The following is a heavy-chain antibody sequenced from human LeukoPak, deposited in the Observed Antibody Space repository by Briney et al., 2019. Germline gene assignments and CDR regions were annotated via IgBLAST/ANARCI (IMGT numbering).Heavy chain of an antibody. Sequence: ASVKVSCKASGGTFTSYYMHWVRQAPGQGLEWMGIINPSGGSTSYTQKFQGRVTMTRDTSTSTAYMELSSLRSEDTAVYYCARVKSYYYDTSDKDAFDIWGQGTMVTVSS. J-gene: IGHJ3*02. V-gene: IGHV1-46*01. CDR3: ARVKSYYYDTSDKDAFDI. D-gene: IGHD3-22*01. CDR2: INPSGGST. CDR1: GGTFTSYY.